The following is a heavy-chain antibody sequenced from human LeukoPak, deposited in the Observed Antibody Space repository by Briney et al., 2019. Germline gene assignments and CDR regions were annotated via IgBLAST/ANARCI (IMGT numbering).Heavy chain of an antibody. V-gene: IGHV4-59*01. CDR2: IYYSGST. CDR3: AREIVGATLDY. D-gene: IGHD1-26*01. Sequence: NPSETLSLTCTVSGGSISSYYWSWIRQPPGKGLEWIGYIYYSGSTNYNPSLKSRVTISVDTSKNQFSLKLSSVTAADTAVYYCAREIVGATLDYWGQGTLVTVSS. J-gene: IGHJ4*02. CDR1: GGSISSYY.